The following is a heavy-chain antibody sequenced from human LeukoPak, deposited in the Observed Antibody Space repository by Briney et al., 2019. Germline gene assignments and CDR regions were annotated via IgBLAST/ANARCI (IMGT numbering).Heavy chain of an antibody. CDR2: INPNSGGT. V-gene: IGHV1-2*02. J-gene: IGHJ3*02. CDR1: GYTFTGYY. D-gene: IGHD6-13*01. Sequence: ASVKVSCKASGYTFTGYYVHWVRQAPVQGLEWMGWINPNSGGTNYAQKFQGRVTMTRDTSISTAYMELSRLRSDDTAVYYCGGSWNDAFDIWGQGTMVTVSS. CDR3: GGSWNDAFDI.